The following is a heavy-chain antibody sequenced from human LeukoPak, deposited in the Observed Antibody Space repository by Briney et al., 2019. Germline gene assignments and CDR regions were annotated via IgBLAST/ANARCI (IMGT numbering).Heavy chain of an antibody. V-gene: IGHV4-59*01. CDR2: IYYSGST. J-gene: IGHJ2*01. D-gene: IGHD4-17*01. CDR1: GGSISSYY. CDR3: ARAPYGDYGSVGVGYFDL. Sequence: SETLSLTCTVAGGSISSYYWSWIRQPPGKGLEWIGYIYYSGSTNYNPSLKSRVTISVDTSKNQFSLKLSSVPAADTAVYYCARAPYGDYGSVGVGYFDLWGRGTLVTVSS.